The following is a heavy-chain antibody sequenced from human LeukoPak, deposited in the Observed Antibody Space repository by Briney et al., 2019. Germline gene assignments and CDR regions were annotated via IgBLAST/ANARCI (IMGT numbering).Heavy chain of an antibody. Sequence: ASVKVSCKASGYTFTGYYMHWVRQAPGQGLEWMGWINPNSGGTNYAQKFRGRVTMTRDTSISTVYMELSRLRSDDTAGYYCARYIVMVTYWFDPWGQGTLVTVSS. J-gene: IGHJ5*02. CDR3: ARYIVMVTYWFDP. V-gene: IGHV1-2*02. CDR2: INPNSGGT. D-gene: IGHD5-18*01. CDR1: GYTFTGYY.